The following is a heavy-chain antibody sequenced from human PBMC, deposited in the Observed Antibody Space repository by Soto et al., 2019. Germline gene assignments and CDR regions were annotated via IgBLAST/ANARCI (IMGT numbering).Heavy chain of an antibody. J-gene: IGHJ4*02. V-gene: IGHV1-8*01. CDR1: GYTFTSYD. D-gene: IGHD3-22*01. Sequence: ASVKVSCKASGYTFTSYDINWVRQATGQGLEWMGWMNPNSGNTGYAQKFQGRVTMNRNTSISTAYMELSSLRSEDTAVYYCARGKKGGYYDSSGYGNDYWGQGTLVTVSS. CDR2: MNPNSGNT. CDR3: ARGKKGGYYDSSGYGNDY.